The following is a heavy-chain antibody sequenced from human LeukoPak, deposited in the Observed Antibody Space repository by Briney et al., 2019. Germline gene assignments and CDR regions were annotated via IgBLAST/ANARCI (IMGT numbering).Heavy chain of an antibody. Sequence: GGSLRLSCAGSGFTFSIDGMNWVRQAPGKGLEWVSSISPDSNFIPQADSVKGRFTISRDNAKNSLYLQMNSLRAEDTAVYYCANHLACGSTSCPPFDDWGQGTLVTVSS. J-gene: IGHJ4*02. D-gene: IGHD2-2*01. CDR2: ISPDSNFI. CDR3: ANHLACGSTSCPPFDD. V-gene: IGHV3-21*01. CDR1: GFTFSIDG.